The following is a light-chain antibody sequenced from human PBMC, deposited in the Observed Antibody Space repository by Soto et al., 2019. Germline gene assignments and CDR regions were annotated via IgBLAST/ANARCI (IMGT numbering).Light chain of an antibody. CDR2: GAS. CDR1: QSVSSN. CDR3: QQYNNWPQT. Sequence: EIVMTQSPATLSVSPGERATLSCRASQSVSSNLAWYQQKPGQAPRLLIYGASTRATGIPARFSGSGSGTEFTLTISSLQSEDFAVYYCQQYNNWPQTIGQGTKLETK. V-gene: IGKV3-15*01. J-gene: IGKJ2*01.